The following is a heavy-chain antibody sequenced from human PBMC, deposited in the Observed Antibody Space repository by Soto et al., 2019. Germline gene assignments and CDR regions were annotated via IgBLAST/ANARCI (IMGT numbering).Heavy chain of an antibody. CDR3: ARGGHPYSSTLPGVGGFDD. J-gene: IGHJ4*02. Sequence: PSETLSLTCTVSGASISSSYWSWIRQSPGKGLEWIGYIFHSGTTNYNPSLKSRVTISVDTSKNQFSLNLSSLTTADPAVYFCARGGHPYSSTLPGVGGFDDWGAGSMV. CDR2: IFHSGTT. V-gene: IGHV4-59*01. D-gene: IGHD2-2*01. CDR1: GASISSSY.